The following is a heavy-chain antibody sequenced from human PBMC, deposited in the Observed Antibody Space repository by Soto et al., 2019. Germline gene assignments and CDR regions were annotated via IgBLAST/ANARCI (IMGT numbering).Heavy chain of an antibody. CDR3: VRTIAVAGPAAFDM. D-gene: IGHD6-19*01. CDR1: RFTFSYYA. V-gene: IGHV3-30-3*01. J-gene: IGHJ3*02. CDR2: ILSDGSKQ. Sequence: GGSLRLSCAASRFTFSYYAMHWIRQAPGKGPEWVAVILSDGSKQYYAESVKGRFTISRDNSKSTLYLQMNSLRVEDAAVYYCVRTIAVAGPAAFDMWGQGTMVTVSS.